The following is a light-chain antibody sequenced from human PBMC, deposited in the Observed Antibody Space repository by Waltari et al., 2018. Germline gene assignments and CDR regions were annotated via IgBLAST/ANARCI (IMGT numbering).Light chain of an antibody. CDR2: WAS. V-gene: IGKV4-1*01. Sequence: DIVVTQSPDTLSVSLGERATINCKTSQSVLYTSNNKNYLAWYQQKPAHPPKLLMYWASTRESGVPDRIIGSGSGTDFTLTINSLQAADVAISYCQQYVTTTSLTFGGGTKVEL. J-gene: IGKJ4*01. CDR3: QQYVTTTSLT. CDR1: QSVLYTSNNKNY.